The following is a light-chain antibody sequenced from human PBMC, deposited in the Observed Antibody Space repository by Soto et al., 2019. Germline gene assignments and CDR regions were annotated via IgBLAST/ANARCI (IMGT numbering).Light chain of an antibody. J-gene: IGKJ3*01. CDR1: QSINNRY. CDR3: QQFGSSPGFT. Sequence: EIVLTQSPGTLSLSPGERATLSCRASQSINNRYLAWYQQKPGQAPRLLIYAASSRATGIPDRFSGSGSGKDFTLPISGLEPEDFAVYYCQQFGSSPGFTFGPGTKVDIK. CDR2: AAS. V-gene: IGKV3-20*01.